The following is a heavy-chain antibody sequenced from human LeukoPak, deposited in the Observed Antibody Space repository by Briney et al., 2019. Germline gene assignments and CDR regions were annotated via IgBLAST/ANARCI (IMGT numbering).Heavy chain of an antibody. Sequence: GRSLRLSCAASGFTFSSYDMHWVRQATGKGLEWVSAIGTAGDTYYPGSVKGRFTISRENAKNSLYLQMNSLRAGDTAVYYCAIASGSSGYWRLDYWGQGTLVTVSS. D-gene: IGHD3-22*01. CDR3: AIASGSSGYWRLDY. J-gene: IGHJ4*02. CDR1: GFTFSSYD. V-gene: IGHV3-13*01. CDR2: IGTAGDT.